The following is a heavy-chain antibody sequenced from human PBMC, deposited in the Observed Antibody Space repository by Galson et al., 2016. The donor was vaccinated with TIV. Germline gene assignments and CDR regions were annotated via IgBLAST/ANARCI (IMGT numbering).Heavy chain of an antibody. Sequence: SVKVSCKASGYTFTSYGIHWMRQAPGQRLEWMGWINTATGYTKYSQTFQDRITITRDTSASTAYMELSSLRSEDTVTYYCARLGYWSSMSCFQFDPWGQGTLVSVSS. V-gene: IGHV1-3*04. J-gene: IGHJ5*02. CDR1: GYTFTSYG. CDR3: ARLGYWSSMSCFQFDP. D-gene: IGHD2-2*01. CDR2: INTATGYT.